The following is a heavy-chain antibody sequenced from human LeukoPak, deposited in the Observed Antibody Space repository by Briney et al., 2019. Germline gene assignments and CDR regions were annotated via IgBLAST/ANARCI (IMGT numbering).Heavy chain of an antibody. V-gene: IGHV3-11*01. CDR1: GFTFNTYN. Sequence: GGSLRLSCAASGFTFNTYNMNWIRQAPGKGLEWVSYISSSGSTIYYADSVKGRFTISRDNAKNSLYLQMNSLRAEDTAVYYCARDSGYDYHGMDVWGQGTTVTVSS. CDR3: ARDSGYDYHGMDV. J-gene: IGHJ6*02. CDR2: ISSSGSTI. D-gene: IGHD1-26*01.